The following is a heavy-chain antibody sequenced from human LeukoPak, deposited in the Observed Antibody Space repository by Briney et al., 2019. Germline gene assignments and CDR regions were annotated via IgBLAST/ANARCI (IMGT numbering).Heavy chain of an antibody. V-gene: IGHV3-74*01. CDR3: GRGGSYGDY. J-gene: IGHJ4*02. Sequence: PGGSLRLSCAASGFTFSRYWMHWVRHVPGKGLVWVSRVNPDGSSITYADSVKGRFTSSRDNAKNTLYLQMNRLRVEDTAVYYCGRGGSYGDYWGQGILVTVPS. CDR1: GFTFSRYW. D-gene: IGHD3-16*01. CDR2: VNPDGSSI.